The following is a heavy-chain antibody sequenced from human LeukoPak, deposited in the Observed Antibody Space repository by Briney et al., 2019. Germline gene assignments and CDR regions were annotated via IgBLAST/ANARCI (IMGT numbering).Heavy chain of an antibody. J-gene: IGHJ4*02. Sequence: SETLSLTCTVSGGSISSYYWSWIRQPPVKGLEWIGYIYYSGSTNYNPSLKSRVTISVDTSKNQFSLKLSSVTAADTAVYYCARSGGYSSDFDYWGQGTLVTVSS. V-gene: IGHV4-59*08. CDR1: GGSISSYY. CDR3: ARSGGYSSDFDY. D-gene: IGHD5-12*01. CDR2: IYYSGST.